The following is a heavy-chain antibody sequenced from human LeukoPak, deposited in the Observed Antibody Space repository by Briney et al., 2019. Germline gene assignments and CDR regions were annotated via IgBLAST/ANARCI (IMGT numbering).Heavy chain of an antibody. CDR3: AGTYSLYDPFDI. V-gene: IGHV4-38-2*02. Sequence: PSETLSLTCTVSGYSISTGFYWAWIRQPPGKGLQWIGGIYHSGSTYYNPSLKSQVTISVDTSKNQFSLKLRSLTAADTAVYYCAGTYSLYDPFDIWGQGTMVTVSS. CDR2: IYHSGST. D-gene: IGHD6-13*01. J-gene: IGHJ3*02. CDR1: GYSISTGFY.